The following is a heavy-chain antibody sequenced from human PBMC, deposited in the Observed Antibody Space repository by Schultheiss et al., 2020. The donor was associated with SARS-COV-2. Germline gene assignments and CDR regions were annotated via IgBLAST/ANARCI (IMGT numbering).Heavy chain of an antibody. CDR2: IYYSGNT. V-gene: IGHV4-39*01. J-gene: IGHJ4*02. D-gene: IGHD1-26*01. CDR3: ARQPNSGSLPFDY. Sequence: SETLSLTCTVSGDSIRNTNYYWGWIRQPPGKGLEWIGHIYYSGNTYYKSSLKTRLTISVDTSKNQFSLKLSSVTAADTAVYYCARQPNSGSLPFDYWGQGTLVTVSS. CDR1: GDSIRNTNYY.